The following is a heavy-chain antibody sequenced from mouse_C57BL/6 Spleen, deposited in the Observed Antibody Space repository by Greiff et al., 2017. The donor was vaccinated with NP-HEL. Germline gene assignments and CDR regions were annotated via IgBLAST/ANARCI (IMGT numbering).Heavy chain of an antibody. CDR3: ERTTGPDARDY. J-gene: IGHJ4*01. D-gene: IGHD4-1*02. CDR2: IHPNSGST. CDR1: GYTFTSYW. Sequence: VQLQQPGAELVKPGASVKLSCKASGYTFTSYWMHWVKQRPGQGLEWIGMIHPNSGSTNYNEKFKSKATLTVDKSSSTAYMQLSSLTSEDSAVYYCERTTGPDARDYWGQGTSVTVSS. V-gene: IGHV1-64*01.